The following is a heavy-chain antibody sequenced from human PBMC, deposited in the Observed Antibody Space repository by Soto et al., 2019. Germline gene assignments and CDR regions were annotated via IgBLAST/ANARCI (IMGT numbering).Heavy chain of an antibody. D-gene: IGHD4-17*01. J-gene: IGHJ4*02. Sequence: ASVKVSCKASGYTFTSYGISWVRQAPGQGLEWMGWISAYNGNTNYAQKLQGRVTMTTDTSTSTAYMELRSLRSDDTAVYYCARDLGHDYGDYWSDASPYWKYYFDYWGQGTLVTVSS. CDR1: GYTFTSYG. V-gene: IGHV1-18*01. CDR2: ISAYNGNT. CDR3: ARDLGHDYGDYWSDASPYWKYYFDY.